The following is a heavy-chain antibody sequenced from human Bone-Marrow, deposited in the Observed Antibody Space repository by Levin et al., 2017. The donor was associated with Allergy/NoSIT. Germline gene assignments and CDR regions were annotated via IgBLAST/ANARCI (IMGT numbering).Heavy chain of an antibody. CDR2: IIPIFGTA. V-gene: IGHV1-69*13. CDR1: GGTFSSYA. J-gene: IGHJ6*02. Sequence: SVKVSCKASGGTFSSYAISWVRQAPGQGLEWMGGIIPIFGTANYAQKFQGRVTITADESTSTAYMELSSLRSEDTAVYYCARDRALVVVASSPPDYYYYGMDVWGQGTTVTVSS. D-gene: IGHD2-15*01. CDR3: ARDRALVVVASSPPDYYYYGMDV.